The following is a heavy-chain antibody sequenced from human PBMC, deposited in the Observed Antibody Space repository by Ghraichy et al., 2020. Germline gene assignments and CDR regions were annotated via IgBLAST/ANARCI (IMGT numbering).Heavy chain of an antibody. D-gene: IGHD1-26*01. CDR1: GMTFSNYW. CDR2: INTDGTTT. J-gene: IGHJ4*02. V-gene: IGHV3-74*01. Sequence: GGSLRLSCEASGMTFSNYWMHWVRQVPGKGLVWVARINTDGTTTNHADSVKGRFIISRDNARNTLYLQMNSLRDEDTAVYYCARDVGGAYSFWGQGTLVTVSS. CDR3: ARDVGGAYSF.